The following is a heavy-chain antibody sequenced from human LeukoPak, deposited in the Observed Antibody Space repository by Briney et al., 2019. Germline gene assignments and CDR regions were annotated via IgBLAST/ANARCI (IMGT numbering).Heavy chain of an antibody. J-gene: IGHJ3*02. D-gene: IGHD1-1*01. CDR1: GYTFTSYA. Sequence: GASVKVSCKASGYTFTSYAMNWVRQAPGQGLEWMGWISAYNGNTNYAQKLQGRVTMTTDTSTSTAYMELRSLRSDDTAVYYCARERDWNDSAFDIWGQGTMVTVSS. V-gene: IGHV1-18*01. CDR3: ARERDWNDSAFDI. CDR2: ISAYNGNT.